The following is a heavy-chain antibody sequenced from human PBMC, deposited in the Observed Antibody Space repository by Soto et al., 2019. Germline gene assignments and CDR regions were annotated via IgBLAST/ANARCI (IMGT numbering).Heavy chain of an antibody. J-gene: IGHJ4*02. CDR2: ISSSGSTI. D-gene: IGHD1-26*01. V-gene: IGHV3-11*01. CDR1: GFTLSDYY. Sequence: GGSLRLSCAASGFTLSDYYMTWIRQAPGKGLDWVSYISSSGSTIYYADSVKGRFTISRDNAKNSLYLQINSLRAEDTAVYYCARGTGACLGDYWGQGTLVTVSS. CDR3: ARGTGACLGDY.